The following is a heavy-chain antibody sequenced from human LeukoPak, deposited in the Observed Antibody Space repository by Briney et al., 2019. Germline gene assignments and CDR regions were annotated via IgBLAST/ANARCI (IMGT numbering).Heavy chain of an antibody. V-gene: IGHV4-30-2*01. J-gene: IGHJ4*02. Sequence: SETLSLTCTVSGGSISSGGYYWSWIRQPPGKGLEWIGYIYHSGSTYYNPSLKSRVTISVDRSKNQFSLKLSSVTAADTAVYYCARANAYASPFDYWGQGTLVTVSS. CDR1: GGSISSGGYY. CDR2: IYHSGST. D-gene: IGHD2-2*01. CDR3: ARANAYASPFDY.